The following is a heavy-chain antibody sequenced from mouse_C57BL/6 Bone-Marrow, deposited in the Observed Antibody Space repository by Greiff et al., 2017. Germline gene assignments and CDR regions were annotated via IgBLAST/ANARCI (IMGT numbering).Heavy chain of an antibody. D-gene: IGHD4-1*01. CDR3: VRWDDYYAMDY. J-gene: IGHJ4*01. Sequence: VQLKESGGGLVQPKGSLTLSCAASGFSFNTYAMNWVRQAPGKGLEWVARIRSKSNNYATYYADSVKDRFTISRDDPESMRYLQMNNLKPEDTAMYYCVRWDDYYAMDYWGQGTSVTVSS. CDR1: GFSFNTYA. V-gene: IGHV10-1*01. CDR2: IRSKSNNYAT.